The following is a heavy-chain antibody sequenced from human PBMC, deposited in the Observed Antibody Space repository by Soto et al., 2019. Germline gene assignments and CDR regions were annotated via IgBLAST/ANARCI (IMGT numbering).Heavy chain of an antibody. CDR3: ARSKYSSGWYLWYFDL. J-gene: IGHJ2*01. V-gene: IGHV2-26*01. D-gene: IGHD6-19*01. Sequence: QVTLKESGPVLVKPTEPLTLTCTVSGFSLSNARMGVSWIRQPPGKALEWLAHIFSNDEKSYSTSLKSRLTISKDTSKSQVVLTMTNMDPVDTATYYCARSKYSSGWYLWYFDLWGRATLVTVSS. CDR2: IFSNDEK. CDR1: GFSLSNARMG.